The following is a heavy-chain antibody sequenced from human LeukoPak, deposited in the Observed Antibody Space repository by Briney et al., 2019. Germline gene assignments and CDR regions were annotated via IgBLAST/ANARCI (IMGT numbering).Heavy chain of an antibody. V-gene: IGHV4-59*08. D-gene: IGHD2-2*01. CDR2: IYYSGST. Sequence: SETLSLTCTVSGGSISSYYWSWIRQPPGKGLEWIGYIYYSGSTNYNPSLKSRVTISVDTSKNQFSLKLSSVTAADTAVYYCARHLQYQLLWVGWFDPWGQGTLDTVSS. CDR1: GGSISSYY. CDR3: ARHLQYQLLWVGWFDP. J-gene: IGHJ5*02.